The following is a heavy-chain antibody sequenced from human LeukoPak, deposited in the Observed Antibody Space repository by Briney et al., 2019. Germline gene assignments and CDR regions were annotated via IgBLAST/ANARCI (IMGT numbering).Heavy chain of an antibody. J-gene: IGHJ4*02. CDR3: AKRGIVIRAVIIIGFHKEAYYFDY. CDR2: ISERGGST. CDR1: GITLSNYG. V-gene: IGHV3-23*01. Sequence: GSLRLSCVVSGITLSNYGMSWVRQAPGKGLEWVSGISERGGSTNYPASVKGRFIISRDTSKNTVYLQMNSLRVEDTAVYFCAKRGIVIRAVIIIGFHKEAYYFDYWGQGILVTASS. D-gene: IGHD3-10*01.